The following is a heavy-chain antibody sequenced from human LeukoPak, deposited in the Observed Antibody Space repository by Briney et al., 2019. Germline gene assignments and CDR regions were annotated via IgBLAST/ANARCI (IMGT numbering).Heavy chain of an antibody. CDR1: GYTLTELS. J-gene: IGHJ3*02. D-gene: IGHD6-19*01. V-gene: IGHV1-24*01. CDR3: ATIPLGGSSGWLGAFDI. Sequence: ASVTVSCKVSGYTLTELSMHWVRQAPGKGLEWMGGFDPEDGETIYAQKFQGRVTMTEDTSTDTAYMELSSLRSEDTAVYYCATIPLGGSSGWLGAFDIWGQGTMVTVSS. CDR2: FDPEDGET.